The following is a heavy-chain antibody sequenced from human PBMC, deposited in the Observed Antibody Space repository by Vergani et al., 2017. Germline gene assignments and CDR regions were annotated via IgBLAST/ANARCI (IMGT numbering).Heavy chain of an antibody. CDR3: RGKMDV. CDR2: ISNDGRHT. CDR1: GFIFQNYT. Sequence: QVNLVGSAGGVVQPGRSLRLSCATYGFIFQNYTMHWVRQAPGKGLEWVALISNDGRHTYYADSVRGRFSISRDNSKNTLYLQMNSLRTEDTANYYCRGKMDVWGPGTTVTVSS. J-gene: IGHJ6*02. V-gene: IGHV3-30*04.